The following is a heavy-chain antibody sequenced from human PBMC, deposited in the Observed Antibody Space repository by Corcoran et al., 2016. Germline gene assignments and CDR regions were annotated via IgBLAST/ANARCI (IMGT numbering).Heavy chain of an antibody. D-gene: IGHD1-1*01. CDR3: VREGTAGV. CDR2: ISAANGNA. CDR1: GYIFTSYN. V-gene: IGHV1-3*01. Sequence: QVQLVQSGAEVKKPGASVKVSCEAFGYIFTSYNVHWVRQAPGQRPEWMGWISAANGNAEYSQKFQGRVTFTRDTSASTAHMELSSLTFDDTAVYYCVREGTAGVWGQGTTVTVSS. J-gene: IGHJ6*02.